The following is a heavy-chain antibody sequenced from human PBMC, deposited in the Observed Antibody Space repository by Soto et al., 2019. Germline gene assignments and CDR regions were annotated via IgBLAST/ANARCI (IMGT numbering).Heavy chain of an antibody. CDR1: GYTFTGYA. D-gene: IGHD6-19*01. CDR3: ARAVAVAADFDY. Sequence: ASVRVSCKASGYTFTGYAMHWVRQAPGQRLERMGWIKAGNGNTKYSQKFQGRVTITRDTSASTAYMELSSLRSEDTAVYYCARAVAVAADFDYWGQGTLVTVSS. J-gene: IGHJ4*02. V-gene: IGHV1-3*01. CDR2: IKAGNGNT.